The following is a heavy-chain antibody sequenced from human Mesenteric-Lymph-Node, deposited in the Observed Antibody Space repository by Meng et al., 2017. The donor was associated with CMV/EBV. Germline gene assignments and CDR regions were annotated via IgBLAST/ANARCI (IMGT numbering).Heavy chain of an antibody. CDR3: ADDSSGWYRGAFDI. V-gene: IGHV4-39*01. Sequence: SETLSLTCTVSGGSISSSSYYWGWIRQPPGKGLEWIGSIYYSGSTYYNPSLKSRVTISVDTSKNQFSLKLSSVTAADTAVYYCADDSSGWYRGAFDIWGQGTMVTVS. CDR2: IYYSGST. D-gene: IGHD6-19*01. CDR1: GGSISSSSYY. J-gene: IGHJ3*02.